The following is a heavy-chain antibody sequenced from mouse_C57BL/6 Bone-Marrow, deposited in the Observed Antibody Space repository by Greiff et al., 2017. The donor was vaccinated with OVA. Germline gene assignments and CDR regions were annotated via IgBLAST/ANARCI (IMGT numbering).Heavy chain of an antibody. CDR3: ARHETPYGNDFSFAY. J-gene: IGHJ3*01. CDR2: FYPGSGSI. CDR1: GYTFTEYT. V-gene: IGHV1-62-2*01. D-gene: IGHD2-10*02. Sequence: VNVVESGAELVKPGASVKLSCKASGYTFTEYTIHWVKQRSGQGLEWIGWFYPGSGSIKYNEKFKDKATLTADKSSSTVYMELSRLTSEDSAVYFCARHETPYGNDFSFAYWGQGTLVTVSA.